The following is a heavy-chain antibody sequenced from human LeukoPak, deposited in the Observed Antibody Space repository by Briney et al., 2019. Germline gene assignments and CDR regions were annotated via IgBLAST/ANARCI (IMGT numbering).Heavy chain of an antibody. CDR3: ARTIVVVTATLEESYYGMDV. V-gene: IGHV1-18*01. Sequence: EASVKVSCKASGYTFTSQGISWMRQAPGQGLEWMGWINTYNGKTSYAQKLQNRITMTTDTSTSTAYMELRSLRSDDTAVYYCARTIVVVTATLEESYYGMDVWGQGTTVTVSS. D-gene: IGHD2-21*02. J-gene: IGHJ6*02. CDR2: INTYNGKT. CDR1: GYTFTSQG.